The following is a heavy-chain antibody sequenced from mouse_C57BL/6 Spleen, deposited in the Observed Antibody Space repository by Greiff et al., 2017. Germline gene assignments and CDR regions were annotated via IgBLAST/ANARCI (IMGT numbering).Heavy chain of an antibody. V-gene: IGHV5-6*01. CDR1: GYTFSSYG. CDR3: ASELVNYFDY. D-gene: IGHD4-1*01. J-gene: IGHJ2*01. CDR2: ISSGGSYT. Sequence: EVMLVESGGDLVKPGGSLKLSCAASGYTFSSYGMSWVRQTPDKRLEWVATISSGGSYTYYPDSVKGRFTISRYNAKNTLYLQMSSLKSEDTAMYYCASELVNYFDYWGQGTTLTVSS.